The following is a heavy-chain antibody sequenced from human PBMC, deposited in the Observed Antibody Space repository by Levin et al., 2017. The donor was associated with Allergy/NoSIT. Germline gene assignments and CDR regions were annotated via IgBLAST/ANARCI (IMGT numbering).Heavy chain of an antibody. J-gene: IGHJ5*02. V-gene: IGHV1-2*06. CDR3: ATTTTVSGSRDGAWFDP. Sequence: ASVKVSCKASGYTFTGYYMHWVRQAPGQGLEWMGRINPNSGGTNYAQKFQGRVTMTRDTSISTAYMELSRLRSDDTAVYYCATTTTVSGSRDGAWFDPWGQGTLVTVSS. CDR2: INPNSGGT. CDR1: GYTFTGYY. D-gene: IGHD4-17*01.